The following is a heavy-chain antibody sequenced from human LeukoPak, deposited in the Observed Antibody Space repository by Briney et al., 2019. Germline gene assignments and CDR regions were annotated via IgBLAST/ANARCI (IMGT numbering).Heavy chain of an antibody. CDR3: ARGNHDFWSGYQKVGGAFDI. D-gene: IGHD3-3*01. CDR1: GGSISSSS. CDR2: ISSSSSTI. Sequence: ETLSLTCTVSGGSISSSSYYWGWIRQPPGKGLEWVSYISSSSSTIYYADSVKGRFTISRDNAKNSLYLQMNSLRDEDTAVYYCARGNHDFWSGYQKVGGAFDIWGQGTMVTVSS. J-gene: IGHJ3*02. V-gene: IGHV3-48*02.